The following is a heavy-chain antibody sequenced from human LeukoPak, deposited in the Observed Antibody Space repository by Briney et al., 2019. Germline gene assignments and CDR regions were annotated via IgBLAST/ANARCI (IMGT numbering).Heavy chain of an antibody. D-gene: IGHD3-22*01. J-gene: IGHJ4*02. V-gene: IGHV4-34*01. CDR3: ARDDYYDSSGCYFDY. CDR1: GGSFSGYY. Sequence: SETLSLTCAVYGGSFSGYYWSWIRQPPGKGLEWIGEINHSGSTNYNPSLKSRVTISVDTSKNQFSLKLSSVTAADTAVYYCARDDYYDSSGCYFDYWGQGTLVTVSS. CDR2: INHSGST.